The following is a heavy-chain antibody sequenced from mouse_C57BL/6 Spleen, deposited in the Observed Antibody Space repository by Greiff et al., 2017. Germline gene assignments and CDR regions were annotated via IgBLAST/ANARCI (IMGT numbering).Heavy chain of an antibody. CDR1: GYSITSGYY. J-gene: IGHJ2*01. CDR2: ISYDGSN. Sequence: EVQLQESGPGLVKPSQSLSLTCSVTGYSITSGYYWNWIRQFPGNKLEWMGYISYDGSNNYNPSLKNRISVTRDTSKNQFFLKLNSVTTEDTATYYCAKDGHYPLDYWGQGTTLTVSS. D-gene: IGHD1-2*01. V-gene: IGHV3-6*01. CDR3: AKDGHYPLDY.